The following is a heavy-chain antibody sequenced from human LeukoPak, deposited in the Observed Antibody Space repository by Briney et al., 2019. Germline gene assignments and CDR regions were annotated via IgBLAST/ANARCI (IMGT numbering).Heavy chain of an antibody. Sequence: GGSLRLSCAASGFTFSSYAMHWVRQAPGKGLEWVAVISYDGSNKYYADSVKGRFTISRDNSKNTLYLQMNSLRAEDMAVYYCARDPDSGSYLDYWGQGTLVTVSS. J-gene: IGHJ4*02. D-gene: IGHD1-26*01. V-gene: IGHV3-30-3*01. CDR1: GFTFSSYA. CDR2: ISYDGSNK. CDR3: ARDPDSGSYLDY.